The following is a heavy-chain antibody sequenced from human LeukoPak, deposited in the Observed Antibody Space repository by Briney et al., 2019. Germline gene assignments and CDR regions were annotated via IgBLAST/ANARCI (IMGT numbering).Heavy chain of an antibody. J-gene: IGHJ4*02. CDR1: GFTFSTYE. D-gene: IGHD6-13*01. Sequence: RPGGSLRLSCSASGFTFSTYEMNWVRQAPGRGLEWVSSISSRAGTIYYADSVKGRFTISRDNAKNSLYLQMNSLRAEDTAVYYCARVGALSSSWLLYWGQGALVTVSS. V-gene: IGHV3-48*03. CDR2: ISSRAGTI. CDR3: ARVGALSSSWLLY.